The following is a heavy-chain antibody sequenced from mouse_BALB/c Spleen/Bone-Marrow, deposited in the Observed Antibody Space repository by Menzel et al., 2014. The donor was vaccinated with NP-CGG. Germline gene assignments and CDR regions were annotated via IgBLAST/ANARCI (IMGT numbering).Heavy chain of an antibody. J-gene: IGHJ3*01. V-gene: IGHV1S41*01. CDR3: ARGYGISAWFAY. CDR1: GYTFTSYW. Sequence: DLVKPGASVKLSCKASGYTFTSYWINWIKQRPGQGLEWIGRIAPGSGSTYYNEMFKGKATLAVDTSSSTAYIQLSSLSSEDSAVYLCARGYGISAWFAYWGQGTLVTVSA. CDR2: IAPGSGST. D-gene: IGHD2-10*02.